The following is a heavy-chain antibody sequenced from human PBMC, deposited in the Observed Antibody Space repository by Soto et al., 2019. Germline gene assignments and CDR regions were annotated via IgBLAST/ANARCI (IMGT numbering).Heavy chain of an antibody. CDR3: TRGPKAGDAGVDHLAY. CDR1: GLRFSDAW. J-gene: IGHJ4*02. V-gene: IGHV3-15*07. D-gene: IGHD3-10*01. Sequence: EVRLVESGGGSVKPEGSLRLSCAASGLRFSDAWMNWVRQTPGKGLEWVGRIKSKADGGTVDYAAPVNGRFTISRDDSENMLYLQMNNMKADDTGIYYCTRGPKAGDAGVDHLAYWGQGALVTVSS. CDR2: IKSKADGGTV.